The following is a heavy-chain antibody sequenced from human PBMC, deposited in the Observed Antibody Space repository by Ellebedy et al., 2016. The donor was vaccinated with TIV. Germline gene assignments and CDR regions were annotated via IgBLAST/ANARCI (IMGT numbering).Heavy chain of an antibody. J-gene: IGHJ4*02. D-gene: IGHD3-10*01. Sequence: GESLKISCAASGFTFGTSAMHWVRQGPGKGLEWVALMSSDETNEKYADSVKGRLTMSRDNSKNTVYLQMNNLRVEETAVYYCARGLGSGSYLIDHWGQGTLVTVSS. CDR1: GFTFGTSA. CDR3: ARGLGSGSYLIDH. CDR2: MSSDETNE. V-gene: IGHV3-30*04.